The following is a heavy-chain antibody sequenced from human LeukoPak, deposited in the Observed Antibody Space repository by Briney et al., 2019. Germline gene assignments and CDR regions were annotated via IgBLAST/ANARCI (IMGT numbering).Heavy chain of an antibody. J-gene: IGHJ4*02. V-gene: IGHV4-39*01. CDR3: ARQNLNYFIDY. CDR2: IYYSGST. Sequence: SETLSLTCTVSGGSISSSSYYCGWIRQPPGKGLEWIGSIYYSGSTYYNPSLKSRVTISVDTFKNQFSLKLSSVTAADTAVYYCARQNLNYFIDYWGQGTLVTVSS. CDR1: GGSISSSSYY. D-gene: IGHD4-11*01.